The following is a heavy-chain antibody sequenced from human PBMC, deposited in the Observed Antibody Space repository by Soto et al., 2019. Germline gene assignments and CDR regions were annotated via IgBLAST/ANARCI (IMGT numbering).Heavy chain of an antibody. CDR3: ARDATFEYYYGMDV. D-gene: IGHD3-3*02. V-gene: IGHV4-30-4*01. CDR1: GASISSGDYY. J-gene: IGHJ6*02. Sequence: SETLSLTCTVSGASISSGDYYWGWIRQPPGKGLEWIGYIYDSGSTYYNPSLKSRVTISVDTSKNQLSLRLSSVTAADTAVYYCARDATFEYYYGMDVWGQGTTVTVSS. CDR2: IYDSGST.